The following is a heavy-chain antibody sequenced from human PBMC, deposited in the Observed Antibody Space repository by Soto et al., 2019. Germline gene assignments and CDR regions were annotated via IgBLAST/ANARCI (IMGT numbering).Heavy chain of an antibody. CDR1: GYTFTSYY. J-gene: IGHJ6*02. Sequence: ASVKVSCKASGYTFTSYYMHWVRQAPGQGLEWMGIINPSGGSTSYAQKFQGRVTMTRDTSTSTVYMELSSLRSEDTAVYYCARAGPLTGTTHYYGMDVWGQGTTVTVSS. D-gene: IGHD1-7*01. CDR3: ARAGPLTGTTHYYGMDV. CDR2: INPSGGST. V-gene: IGHV1-46*01.